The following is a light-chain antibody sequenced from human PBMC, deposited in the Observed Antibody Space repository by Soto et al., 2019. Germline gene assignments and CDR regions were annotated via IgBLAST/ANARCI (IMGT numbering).Light chain of an antibody. CDR2: KAS. Sequence: DIQMTQSPSTLSGSVGDRVTITCRASQTIGSWLSWYQQKPGKAPKLLIYKASTLKSGVPSRFSGSGSGTEFTLTISSLQPDDFATYYCQHYNSYSEAFGQGNKVDI. J-gene: IGKJ1*01. V-gene: IGKV1-5*03. CDR3: QHYNSYSEA. CDR1: QTIGSW.